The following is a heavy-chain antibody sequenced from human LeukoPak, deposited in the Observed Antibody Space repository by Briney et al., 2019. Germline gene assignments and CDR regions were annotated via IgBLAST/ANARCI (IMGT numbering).Heavy chain of an antibody. J-gene: IGHJ4*02. CDR3: ARVNAPNHHSSGPDY. D-gene: IGHD6-19*01. V-gene: IGHV1-69*04. CDR2: IIPILGIA. CDR1: GGTFSSYA. Sequence: ASVKVSCKASGGTFSSYAISWVRQAPGQGLEWMGRIIPILGIANYAQKFQGRVTITADKSTSTAYMELSSLRSEDTAVYYCARVNAPNHHSSGPDYWGQGTLVTVSS.